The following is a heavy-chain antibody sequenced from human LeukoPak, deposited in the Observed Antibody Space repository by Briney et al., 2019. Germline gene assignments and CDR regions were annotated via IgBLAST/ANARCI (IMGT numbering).Heavy chain of an antibody. CDR2: MNPNSGNT. V-gene: IGHV1-8*01. D-gene: IGHD3-3*01. Sequence: ASVKVSCKASGYTFTSYDINWVRQATGQGLEWMGWMNPNSGNTGYAQKFQGRVTMTRNTSISTAYMELSSLRSEDTAVDYCARDTIFGGIWFDPWGQGTLVTVSS. J-gene: IGHJ5*02. CDR3: ARDTIFGGIWFDP. CDR1: GYTFTSYD.